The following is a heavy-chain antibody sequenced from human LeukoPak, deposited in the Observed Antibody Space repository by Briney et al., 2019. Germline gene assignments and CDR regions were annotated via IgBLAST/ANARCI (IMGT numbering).Heavy chain of an antibody. CDR2: INPNNGDT. V-gene: IGHV1-2*02. D-gene: IGHD3-3*01. Sequence: ASVRVPYTASGYTFTGYHIHWVRQAPGQGLEWMAWINPNNGDTTYAQKFQGRVTMTRDTSISTAYMELNRLTSDDTAMYFCARDFDFWSAYSSFDYWGQGTLVTVSS. J-gene: IGHJ4*02. CDR3: ARDFDFWSAYSSFDY. CDR1: GYTFTGYH.